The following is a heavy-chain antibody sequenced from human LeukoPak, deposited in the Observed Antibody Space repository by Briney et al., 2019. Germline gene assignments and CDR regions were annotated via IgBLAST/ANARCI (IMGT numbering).Heavy chain of an antibody. Sequence: PGGSLRLSCGASGISFSASSMHWVRQAPGKGLEWVGRIRSKANGYATHFAASVDGRFTVSRDDSKNTIYLHMNSLKTEDTGVYYCASGGGVLAAFDIWGQGTMVLVSS. V-gene: IGHV3-73*01. CDR3: ASGGGVLAAFDI. D-gene: IGHD2-8*01. J-gene: IGHJ3*02. CDR1: GISFSASS. CDR2: IRSKANGYAT.